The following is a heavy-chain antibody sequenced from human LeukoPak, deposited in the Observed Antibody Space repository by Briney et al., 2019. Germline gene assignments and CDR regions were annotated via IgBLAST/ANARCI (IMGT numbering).Heavy chain of an antibody. Sequence: PGGSLRLSCAASGFTFSSYWMSWVRQAPGKGLEWVANIKQDGSEKYYVDSVKGRFTISRDNAKNSLYLQMNSLRAEDTAVYYCATISSGLLGVIDYWGQGTLVTVSS. CDR1: GFTFSSYW. CDR3: ATISSGLLGVIDY. D-gene: IGHD2-21*01. V-gene: IGHV3-7*01. CDR2: IKQDGSEK. J-gene: IGHJ4*02.